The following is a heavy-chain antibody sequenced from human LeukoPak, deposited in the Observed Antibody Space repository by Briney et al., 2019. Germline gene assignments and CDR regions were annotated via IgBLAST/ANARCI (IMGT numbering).Heavy chain of an antibody. D-gene: IGHD3-22*01. V-gene: IGHV3-11*01. Sequence: GGSLRLSCAASGFTFSDYYMSWIRQAPGKGLEGVSYISSSGSTIYYADSVKGRFTISRDNAKNSLYLQMNSLRAEDTAVYYCARERSSGYYYDNWGQGTLVTVSS. CDR3: ARERSSGYYYDN. CDR2: ISSSGSTI. CDR1: GFTFSDYY. J-gene: IGHJ4*02.